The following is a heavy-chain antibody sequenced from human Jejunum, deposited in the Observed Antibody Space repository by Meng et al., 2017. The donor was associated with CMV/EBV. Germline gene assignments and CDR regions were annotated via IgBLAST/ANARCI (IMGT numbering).Heavy chain of an antibody. J-gene: IGHJ4*02. CDR2: ISAYYDNT. Sequence: VQLEEAGPELKKPVEPLKVSCTASGYAFTNHGMSWVRQAHGQGIDSMWCISAYYDNTNHAQKPQGRVIMTTDNSTSTAYMEVRSMRSDDTAVYYCARHYFYDNCYSFDYWGQGTLVTVSS. D-gene: IGHD3-22*01. V-gene: IGHV1-18*01. CDR3: ARHYFYDNCYSFDY. CDR1: GYAFTNHG.